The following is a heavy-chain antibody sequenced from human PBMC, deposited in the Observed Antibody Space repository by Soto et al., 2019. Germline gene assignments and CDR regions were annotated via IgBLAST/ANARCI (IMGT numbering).Heavy chain of an antibody. J-gene: IGHJ3*02. CDR1: GGSISSGGYY. V-gene: IGHV4-31*03. CDR3: AREQESILSGLAFDI. Sequence: QVQLQESGPGLVKPSQTLSLTCTVSGGSISSGGYYWSWIRQHPGKGLEWIGYIYYSGSTYYNPSLKSRVTISVDTSKNQFSLKLSSVTGADTAVYYCAREQESILSGLAFDIWGQGTMVTVSS. D-gene: IGHD2-21*01. CDR2: IYYSGST.